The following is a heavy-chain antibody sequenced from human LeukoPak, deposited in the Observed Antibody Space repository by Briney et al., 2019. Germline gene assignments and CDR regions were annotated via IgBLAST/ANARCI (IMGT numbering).Heavy chain of an antibody. CDR2: INQDGGGR. J-gene: IGHJ4*02. Sequence: PGGSLRLSCAASGFTFTSYWMTWVRQAPGKGLEWVANINQDGGGRYYVDSVKGRFTISRDNAKSSLYLQMNSLRVEDTAVYYCARDRPESGYDNDYWGQGTLVTVSS. D-gene: IGHD5-12*01. V-gene: IGHV3-7*01. CDR1: GFTFTSYW. CDR3: ARDRPESGYDNDY.